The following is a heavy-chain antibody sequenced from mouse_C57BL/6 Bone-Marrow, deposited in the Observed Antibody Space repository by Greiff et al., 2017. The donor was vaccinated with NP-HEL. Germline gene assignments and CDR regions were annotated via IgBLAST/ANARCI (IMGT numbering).Heavy chain of an antibody. CDR1: GYTFTNYW. CDR3: AREESYGNYGYFDV. V-gene: IGHV1-63*01. CDR2: IYPGGGYT. D-gene: IGHD2-1*01. Sequence: VKLMESGAELVRPGTSVKMSCKASGYTFTNYWIGWAKQRPGHGLEWIGDIYPGGGYTNYNEKFKGKATLTADKSSSTAYMQFSSLTSEDSAIYYCAREESYGNYGYFDVWGTGTTVTVSS. J-gene: IGHJ1*03.